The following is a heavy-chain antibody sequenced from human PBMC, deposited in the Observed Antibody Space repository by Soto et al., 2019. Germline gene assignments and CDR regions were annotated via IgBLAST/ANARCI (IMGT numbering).Heavy chain of an antibody. Sequence: GSLRLSCAASGFAFTNAWMNWVRQAPGKGLEWVGRITRTTDGGTTDYAAPVKGRFTISRDDSKNTLYLQMNSLKTEDTAVYYCSTGLGTYYTRFDYWVLGT. V-gene: IGHV3-15*07. CDR3: STGLGTYYTRFDY. D-gene: IGHD3-16*01. J-gene: IGHJ4*02. CDR2: ITRTTDGGTT. CDR1: GFAFTNAW.